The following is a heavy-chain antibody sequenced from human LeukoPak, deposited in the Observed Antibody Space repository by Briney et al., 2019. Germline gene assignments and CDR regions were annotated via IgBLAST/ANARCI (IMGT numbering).Heavy chain of an antibody. J-gene: IGHJ4*02. D-gene: IGHD3-22*01. CDR1: GFTFSSYG. CDR2: ISYDGSNK. V-gene: IGHV3-30*18. CDR3: AKDFSGYYLYRVDY. Sequence: GRSLRLSCAASGFTFSSYGMHWVRQAPGKGLEWVAVISYDGSNKYYADSVKGRFTISRDNSKNTLYLQMNSLRAEDTAVYYCAKDFSGYYLYRVDYWGQGTLVTVSS.